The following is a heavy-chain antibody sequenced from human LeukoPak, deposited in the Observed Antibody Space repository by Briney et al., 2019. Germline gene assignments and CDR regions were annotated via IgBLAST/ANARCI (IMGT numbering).Heavy chain of an antibody. D-gene: IGHD2-15*01. CDR3: ARGPDIVVVVAAEYYYYIDV. Sequence: SVKVSCKASGGTFSSYAISWVRQAPGQGLEWMGGIIPIFGTANYAQKFQGRVTITADKSTSTAYMELSSLRSEDTAVYYCARGPDIVVVVAAEYYYYIDVWGKGTTVTVSS. CDR1: GGTFSSYA. J-gene: IGHJ6*03. CDR2: IIPIFGTA. V-gene: IGHV1-69*06.